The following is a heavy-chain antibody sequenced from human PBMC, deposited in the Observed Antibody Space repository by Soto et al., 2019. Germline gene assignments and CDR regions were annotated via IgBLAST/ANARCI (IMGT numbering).Heavy chain of an antibody. Sequence: QVQLQEAGPGLGKPSQTLSLTCTDSGASIDNNGYSWTWIRQRPGGDLEWLGSNNYRADTYYTPCLKSRINISLVTSPNQFFLWLTSMTAADTGMYYCARGGSGWKALNYFDSWGQGILVTVSS. J-gene: IGHJ4*02. V-gene: IGHV4-31*03. CDR1: GASIDNNGYS. CDR2: NNYRADT. CDR3: ARGGSGWKALNYFDS. D-gene: IGHD6-19*01.